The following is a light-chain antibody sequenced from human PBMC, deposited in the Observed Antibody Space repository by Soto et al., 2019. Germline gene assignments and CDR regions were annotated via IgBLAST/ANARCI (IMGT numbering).Light chain of an antibody. CDR3: QQYNSYFWT. CDR1: QSVSRN. Sequence: EVVLTQSPATLSVSPGDRATLSCRASQSVSRNLAWYQQKPGQAPRLLIYGASTRATGVPARFSGSGSATEFTLSISSLQSEDVATYYCQQYNSYFWTFGQGTKVEIK. V-gene: IGKV3-15*01. CDR2: GAS. J-gene: IGKJ1*01.